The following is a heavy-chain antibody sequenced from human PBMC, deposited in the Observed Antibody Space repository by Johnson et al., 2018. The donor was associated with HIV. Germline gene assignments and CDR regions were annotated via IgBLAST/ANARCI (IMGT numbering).Heavy chain of an antibody. V-gene: IGHV3-20*04. CDR3: ARAYSYGYGDTDALDM. CDR1: GFTFDDYG. D-gene: IGHD5-18*01. CDR2: IGTIDDT. Sequence: MLLVESGGGVVRPGGSLRLSCAASGFTFDDYGMSWVRQAPGKGLEWVSGIGTIDDTYYSYSVKGRFTISRENAKNSLYLQMNSLRAEDTAVYFCARAYSYGYGDTDALDMWGQGTMVTVSS. J-gene: IGHJ3*02.